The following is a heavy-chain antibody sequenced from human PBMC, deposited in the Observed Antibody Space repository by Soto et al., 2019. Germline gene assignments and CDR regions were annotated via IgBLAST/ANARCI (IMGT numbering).Heavy chain of an antibody. CDR2: ISYDGSNK. J-gene: IGHJ5*02. CDR1: GFTFSSYG. D-gene: IGHD6-13*01. V-gene: IGHV3-30*18. Sequence: GGSLRLSCAASGFTFSSYGMHWVRQAPGKGLEWVAVISYDGSNKYYADSVKGRFTISRDNSKNTLYLQMNSLRAEDTAVYYCAKDAAAGQNWFDPWGQGTLVTVSS. CDR3: AKDAAAGQNWFDP.